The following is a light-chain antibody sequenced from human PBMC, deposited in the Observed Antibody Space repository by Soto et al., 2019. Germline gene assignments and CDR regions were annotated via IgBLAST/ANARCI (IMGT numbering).Light chain of an antibody. J-gene: IGKJ2*01. CDR1: QTVGTI. CDR2: GAS. Sequence: EIVMTQSQATLSVSPGERVTLSCRASQTVGTILAWYQQKPGQAPRLLIYGASTRATGIPARFSGSGSGTEFTLTISSLQSEDFAVYYCHQDYNWPPKDNFGQGTKLQMK. CDR3: HQDYNWPPKDN. V-gene: IGKV3-15*01.